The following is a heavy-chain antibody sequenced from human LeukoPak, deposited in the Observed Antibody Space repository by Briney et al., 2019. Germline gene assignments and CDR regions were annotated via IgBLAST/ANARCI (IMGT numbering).Heavy chain of an antibody. CDR2: INPNSGGT. D-gene: IGHD3-22*01. J-gene: IGHJ6*03. CDR3: ARGTYDNLYYYYYYMDV. CDR1: GYTFTAYY. Sequence: ASVKVSCKASGYTFTAYYIHWVRQAPGQGLEWMGWINPNSGGTNYAQKFQGRVTMTRNTSISTAYMELSSLRSEDTAVYYCARGTYDNLYYYYYYMDVWGKGTTVTISS. V-gene: IGHV1-2*02.